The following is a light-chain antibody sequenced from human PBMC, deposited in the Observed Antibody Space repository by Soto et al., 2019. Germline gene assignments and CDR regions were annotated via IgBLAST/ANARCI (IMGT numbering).Light chain of an antibody. Sequence: EIVMTQSPGPLSVSTGQGATLSCRASHSVDSNLAWYQQKPGQAPRLLIYGASTRPTGIPDRFSGSGSGTEFTLTISSLQSEDVAVYYCQQYDKWPLTLGGGTKVDIK. V-gene: IGKV3D-15*01. J-gene: IGKJ4*01. CDR2: GAS. CDR3: QQYDKWPLT. CDR1: HSVDSN.